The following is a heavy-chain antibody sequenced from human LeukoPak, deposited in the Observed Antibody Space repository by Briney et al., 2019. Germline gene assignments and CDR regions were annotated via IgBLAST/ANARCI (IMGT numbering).Heavy chain of an antibody. CDR3: ARARLCGSGLAPGCH. V-gene: IGHV3-23*01. Sequence: GGSLRLSCVGSGFTFSSYWMTWVRQAPGKGLEWVSAISGSGGSTYYADSVKGRFTISRDNSKSTLFLQMNSLSAEDTAAYYCARARLCGSGLAPGCHWGQGTLVTVSS. CDR2: ISGSGGST. CDR1: GFTFSSYW. J-gene: IGHJ4*02. D-gene: IGHD5-12*01.